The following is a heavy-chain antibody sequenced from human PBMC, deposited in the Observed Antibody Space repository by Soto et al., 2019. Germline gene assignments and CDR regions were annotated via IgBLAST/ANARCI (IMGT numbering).Heavy chain of an antibody. Sequence: PGGSLRHSCAASGCTFSSYAMSWVRQATGKGLEWVSAISGSGGSTYYADSVKGRFTISRDNSKNTLYLQMNSLRAEDTAVYYCAKAHLLYDFWSGYYFPNWFDPWGQGTLVTVSS. CDR1: GCTFSSYA. CDR2: ISGSGGST. CDR3: AKAHLLYDFWSGYYFPNWFDP. J-gene: IGHJ5*02. V-gene: IGHV3-23*01. D-gene: IGHD3-3*01.